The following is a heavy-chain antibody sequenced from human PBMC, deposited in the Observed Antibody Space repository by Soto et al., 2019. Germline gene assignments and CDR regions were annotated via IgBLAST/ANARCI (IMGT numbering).Heavy chain of an antibody. CDR1: GYTFTSYY. D-gene: IGHD6-13*01. CDR3: ARGYSSSWYYFDY. Sequence: EASVKVSCKASGYTFTSYYMHWVRQAPGQGLEWMGRINPSSGSTNYAQKFQGRVTMTRDTSISTAYMELRSLRSDDTAVYYCARGYSSSWYYFDYWGQGTLVTVSS. CDR2: INPSSGST. V-gene: IGHV1-46*01. J-gene: IGHJ4*02.